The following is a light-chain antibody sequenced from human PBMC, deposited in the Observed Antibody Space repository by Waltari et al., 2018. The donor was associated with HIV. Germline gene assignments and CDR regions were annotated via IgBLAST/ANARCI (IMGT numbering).Light chain of an antibody. CDR3: AAWDDSLNGPV. CDR2: SNY. J-gene: IGLJ2*01. CDR1: SSNIGGNI. Sequence: QSVLTQPPSASGTPGQRVTISCSGSSSNIGGNIVNWFQQLPGTAPKLLIYSNYQRPSGVPDRFSGSKSGTSASLAISGLQSEDEADYYCAAWDDSLNGPVFGGGTKLTVL. V-gene: IGLV1-44*01.